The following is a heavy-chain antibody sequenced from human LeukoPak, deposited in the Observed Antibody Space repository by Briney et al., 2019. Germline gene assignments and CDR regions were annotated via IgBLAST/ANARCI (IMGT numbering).Heavy chain of an antibody. CDR1: GFTFSNYW. V-gene: IGHV3-74*03. Sequence: GGSLRLSCAASGFTFSNYWVHWVRQAPGKGLVRVSRINRDGSTTKYADSVKGRFTASRDNAKNTLNLQMNSLRAEDTAVYYCARDKKSGESSEIDYWGQGTLVTVSS. J-gene: IGHJ4*02. D-gene: IGHD3-10*01. CDR3: ARDKKSGESSEIDY. CDR2: INRDGSTT.